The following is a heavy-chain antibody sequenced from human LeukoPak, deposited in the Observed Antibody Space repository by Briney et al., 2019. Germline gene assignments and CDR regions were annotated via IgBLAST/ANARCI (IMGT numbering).Heavy chain of an antibody. Sequence: GGSLRLSCAASGFTFSSYWMSWVRQAPGKGLEWVANINQDGSEKYYVDSVKGRFTISRDNAKNSLYLQMNSLRAEDTAVYYCARVGKSGSYGYYYFDYWGQGTLVTVSS. CDR2: INQDGSEK. J-gene: IGHJ4*02. D-gene: IGHD5-18*01. V-gene: IGHV3-7*01. CDR1: GFTFSSYW. CDR3: ARVGKSGSYGYYYFDY.